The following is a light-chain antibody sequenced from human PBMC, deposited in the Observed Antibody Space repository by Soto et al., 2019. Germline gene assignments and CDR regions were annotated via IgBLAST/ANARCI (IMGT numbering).Light chain of an antibody. CDR2: GAS. J-gene: IGKJ1*01. V-gene: IGKV1-39*01. CDR3: LQTYNLPRT. CDR1: LNIGAS. Sequence: DIQLNQSPSSLSASVGDRVTITCRASLNIGASLSWFQQKAGKPPTQLIYGASALQSGVPVRFSGSASGTDFTLTIRNMQREDFATYYCLQTYNLPRTFGQGTKVDIK.